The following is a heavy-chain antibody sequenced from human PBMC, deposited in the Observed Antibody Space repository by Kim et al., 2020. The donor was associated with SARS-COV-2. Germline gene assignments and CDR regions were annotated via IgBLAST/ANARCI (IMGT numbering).Heavy chain of an antibody. CDR1: GFTFSRFS. CDR3: AKVVSRGCVGTDALDI. V-gene: IGHV3-23*01. J-gene: IGHJ3*02. Sequence: GGSLRLSCATSGFTFSRFSMNWFRQAPGKGLEWVSAIGGSGGTTYYAESVKDRFTISRDNSKNTVFLQMRSLRVEDTAVSYCAKVVSRGCVGTDALDIWG. CDR2: IGGSGGTT. D-gene: IGHD3-10*01.